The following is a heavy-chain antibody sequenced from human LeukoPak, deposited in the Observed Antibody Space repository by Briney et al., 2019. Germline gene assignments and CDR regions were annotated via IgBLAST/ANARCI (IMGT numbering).Heavy chain of an antibody. D-gene: IGHD3-10*01. CDR1: GGSSSGYY. Sequence: SETLSLTCAIYGGSSSGYYWSWIRQSPGKGLEWIGEINQSGSTNYDPSLKSRVTISIDTPKNQFSLKLRSVTAADTAVYYCARGFGSGSYFVYWGQGTLVTVSS. CDR3: ARGFGSGSYFVY. CDR2: INQSGST. J-gene: IGHJ4*02. V-gene: IGHV4-34*01.